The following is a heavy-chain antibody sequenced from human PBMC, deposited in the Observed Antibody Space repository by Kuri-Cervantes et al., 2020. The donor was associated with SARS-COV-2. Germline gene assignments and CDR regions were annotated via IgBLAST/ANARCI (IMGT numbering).Heavy chain of an antibody. CDR3: ARHYAFDRFHK. CDR1: GFTFSSYA. CDR2: ISYDGSSI. Sequence: GESLKISCAASGFTFSSYAMHWVRQAPGKGLEWVAVISYDGSSIYYADSVKGRFTISRDNSKNTLYLQMNSLRAEDTAIYYCARHYAFDRFHKWGQGTQVTVSS. J-gene: IGHJ4*02. D-gene: IGHD3-9*01. V-gene: IGHV3-30-3*01.